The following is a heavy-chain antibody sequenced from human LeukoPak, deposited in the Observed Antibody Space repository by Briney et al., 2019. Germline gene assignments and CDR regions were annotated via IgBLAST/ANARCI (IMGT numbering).Heavy chain of an antibody. J-gene: IGHJ4*02. CDR2: INHSGST. D-gene: IGHD3-22*01. CDR1: GGSFSGYY. CDR3: ASRKDDSSGYYFDY. V-gene: IGHV4-34*01. Sequence: MASETLSLTCAVYGGSFSGYYWGWIRQPPGKGLEWIGEINHSGSTNYNPSLKSRVTISVDTSKNQFSLKLSSVTAADTAVYFCASRKDDSSGYYFDYWGQGTLVTVSS.